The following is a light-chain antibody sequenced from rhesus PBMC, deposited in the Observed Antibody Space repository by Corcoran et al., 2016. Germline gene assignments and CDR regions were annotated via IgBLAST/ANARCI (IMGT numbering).Light chain of an antibody. Sequence: DIQMTQSPSSLSASVGDRVTITCRASQGISTYLNWYQQKPGKAPKRLIYGAFSLESGVPSRFSGSGSGTDFTLTISSLKPEDFATYYCLQYDDLPYSFGQGTKVEIK. V-gene: IGKV1-43*02. CDR2: GAF. CDR1: QGISTY. CDR3: LQYDDLPYS. J-gene: IGKJ2*01.